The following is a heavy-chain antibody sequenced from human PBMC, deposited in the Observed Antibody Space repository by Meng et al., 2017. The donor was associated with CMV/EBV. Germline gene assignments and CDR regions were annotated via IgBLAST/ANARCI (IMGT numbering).Heavy chain of an antibody. CDR3: ARLLGTGSGDKDV. J-gene: IGHJ6*02. V-gene: IGHV3-21*01. CDR1: GFTFSSYS. Sequence: GESLKISCAASGFTFSSYSMNWVRQAPGKGLEWVSSISSSSSYIYYADSVKGRFTISRDNAKNSLYLQMNSLRAEDTAVYYCARLLGTGSGDKDVWGQGTTVTVSS. D-gene: IGHD3-10*01. CDR2: ISSSSSYI.